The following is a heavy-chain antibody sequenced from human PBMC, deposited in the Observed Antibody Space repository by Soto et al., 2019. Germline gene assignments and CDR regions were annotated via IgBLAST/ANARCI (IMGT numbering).Heavy chain of an antibody. Sequence: PSETLSLTCTVSGGSIGSYYWSWIRQPPGKGLEWIGYIYYSGSTNYNPSLKSRVTISVDTSKNQFSLKLSSVTAADTAVYYCARYFNRAVAGTDYYYGMDVWGQGTTVTVSS. D-gene: IGHD6-19*01. V-gene: IGHV4-59*13. CDR2: IYYSGST. J-gene: IGHJ6*02. CDR1: GGSIGSYY. CDR3: ARYFNRAVAGTDYYYGMDV.